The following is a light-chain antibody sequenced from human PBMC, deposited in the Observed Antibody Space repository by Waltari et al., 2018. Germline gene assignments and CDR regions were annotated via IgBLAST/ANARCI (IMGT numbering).Light chain of an antibody. CDR2: GAS. Sequence: EIVMTQSPVTLSVSPGERATLSCRASQSVGTDLAWYQQKPGQAPRLLIYGASTRVTGIPARFSGSESGTQFTLTISSLQSEDFAVYYCQQYNNRRTFGQGTKVEI. J-gene: IGKJ1*01. CDR1: QSVGTD. V-gene: IGKV3-15*01. CDR3: QQYNNRRT.